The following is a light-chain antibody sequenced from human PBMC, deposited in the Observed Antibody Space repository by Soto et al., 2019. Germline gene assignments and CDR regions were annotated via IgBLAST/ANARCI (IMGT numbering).Light chain of an antibody. V-gene: IGKV2-28*01. J-gene: IGKJ1*01. CDR2: LGS. CDR1: QSLLYSNGYNY. Sequence: DIVMTQSPLSLPVTPGEPASISFRSSQSLLYSNGYNYVPWYLQKPGQSPQLLVYLGSTRASGVPDRFSGSGSGTDVTLKISRVEAEDVGVYYCMQGLKTPTTFGHVTKVYIK. CDR3: MQGLKTPTT.